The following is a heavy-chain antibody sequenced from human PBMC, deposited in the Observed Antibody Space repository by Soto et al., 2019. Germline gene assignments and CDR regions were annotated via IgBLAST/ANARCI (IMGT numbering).Heavy chain of an antibody. J-gene: IGHJ6*03. CDR3: ARDGNCSSTSCYEYYYYYMDV. CDR1: GFTFSSYS. V-gene: IGHV3-21*01. Sequence: GGSLRLSCAASGFTFSSYSMNWVRQAPGKGLEWVSSISSSSSYICYADSVKGRFTISRDNAKNSLYLQMNSLRAEDTAVYYCARDGNCSSTSCYEYYYYYMDVWGKGTTVTVSS. D-gene: IGHD2-2*03. CDR2: ISSSSSYI.